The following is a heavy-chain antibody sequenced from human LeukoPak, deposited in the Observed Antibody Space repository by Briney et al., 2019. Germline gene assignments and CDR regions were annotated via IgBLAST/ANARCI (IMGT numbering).Heavy chain of an antibody. CDR1: GYTFTGYY. V-gene: IGHV1-2*02. J-gene: IGHJ4*02. CDR2: INPNSGGT. Sequence: ASVKVSCKASGYTFTGYYMHWMQQAPGQGLEWMGWINPNSGGTNYAQKFQGRVTMTRDTSISTAYMELSRLRSDDTAVYYCAREYYGSGSYYKYFDYWGQGTLVTVSS. D-gene: IGHD3-10*01. CDR3: AREYYGSGSYYKYFDY.